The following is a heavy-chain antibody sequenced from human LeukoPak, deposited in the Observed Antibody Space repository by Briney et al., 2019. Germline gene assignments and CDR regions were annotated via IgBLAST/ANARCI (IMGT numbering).Heavy chain of an antibody. CDR1: GFTFSSYG. V-gene: IGHV3-30*02. Sequence: PGGALRHSFSTPGFTFSSYGMDWGRQAPGKGLGWVAYIRYDGSNKYYADSVKGRFTISRDNSKNTLYLQMNSLRAEDTAVYYCAKDSGLRLRSVYYFDYWGQGTLVTVSS. CDR2: IRYDGSNK. CDR3: AKDSGLRLRSVYYFDY. D-gene: IGHD5/OR15-5a*01. J-gene: IGHJ4*02.